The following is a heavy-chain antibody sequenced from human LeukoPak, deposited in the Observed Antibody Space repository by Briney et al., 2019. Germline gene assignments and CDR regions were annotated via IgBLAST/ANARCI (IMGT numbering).Heavy chain of an antibody. V-gene: IGHV3-15*01. CDR1: GFTFSNAW. CDR2: IKSKTDGGTT. D-gene: IGHD2-15*01. J-gene: IGHJ4*02. CDR3: TTDNFFCSGGSCYFV. Sequence: PGGSLRLSCAASGFTFSNAWMSWVRQAPGEGLEWVGRIKSKTDGGTTDYAAPVTGRFPISRDNSKNTLYLQMNSLKTEDTAVYYCTTDNFFCSGGSCYFVWGQGTLVTVSS.